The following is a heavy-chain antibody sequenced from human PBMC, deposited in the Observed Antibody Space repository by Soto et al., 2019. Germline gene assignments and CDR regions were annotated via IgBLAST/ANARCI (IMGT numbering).Heavy chain of an antibody. J-gene: IGHJ1*01. V-gene: IGHV4-34*01. D-gene: IGHD2-15*01. CDR1: GGSFSDDY. Sequence: QVQLQQWGAGLLKPSETLCLTCAVYGGSFSDDYWSWIRQPPGKGLEWIGEINHSGSTNYNPSLKSRVTISIDTSKNQFSLKMTSVAAADTAVYYCARVTGGGNFQRWGQGTLVTVSS. CDR3: ARVTGGGNFQR. CDR2: INHSGST.